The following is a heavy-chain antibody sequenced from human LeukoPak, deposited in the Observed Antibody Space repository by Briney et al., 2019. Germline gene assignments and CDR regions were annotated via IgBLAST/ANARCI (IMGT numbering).Heavy chain of an antibody. CDR1: GGSITQTNY. CDR3: AREGGPYRPLDY. V-gene: IGHV4-4*02. Sequence: SGTLSLTCDVSGGSITQTNYWTRVRQPPGKGLEWIGEVNLQGSTNYNPSLMRRVAISVDTSANHVSLQLTSVTAADTAVYYCAREGGPYRPLDYSGQGTLVTVSS. J-gene: IGHJ4*02. CDR2: VNLQGST.